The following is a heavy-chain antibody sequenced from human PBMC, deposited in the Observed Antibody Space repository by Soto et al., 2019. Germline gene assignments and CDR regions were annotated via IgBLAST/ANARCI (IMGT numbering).Heavy chain of an antibody. CDR1: GFTFSSYG. V-gene: IGHV3-30*18. Sequence: PGGSLRLSCAASGFTFSSYGMHWVRQAPGKGLEWVAVISYDGSNKYYADSVKGRFTISRDNSKNTLYLQMNSLRAEDTAVYYCANADLVDYSNYLPYYYYMDVWGKGTTVTVSS. CDR2: ISYDGSNK. D-gene: IGHD4-4*01. J-gene: IGHJ6*03. CDR3: ANADLVDYSNYLPYYYYMDV.